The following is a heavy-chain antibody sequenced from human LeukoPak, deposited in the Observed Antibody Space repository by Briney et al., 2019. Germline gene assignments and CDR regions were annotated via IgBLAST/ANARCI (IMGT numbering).Heavy chain of an antibody. J-gene: IGHJ4*02. CDR3: VRDLTGGSGD. V-gene: IGHV1-2*02. CDR1: GYTFTDYY. D-gene: IGHD6-19*01. Sequence: ASVTVSCKASGYTFTDYYMHWVRQAPGQTFEWLAWINPKSGDTHYTQKFQGRVTVTTDTSITSVYMELSGLQSDDTAVYYCVRDLTGGSGDWGQGTLVTVSS. CDR2: INPKSGDT.